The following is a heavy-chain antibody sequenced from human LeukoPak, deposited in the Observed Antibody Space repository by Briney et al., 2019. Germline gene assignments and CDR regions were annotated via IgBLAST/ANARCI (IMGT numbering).Heavy chain of an antibody. J-gene: IGHJ4*02. CDR1: GFTFSSYW. CDR3: AKDGPILYHDY. V-gene: IGHV3-7*01. Sequence: GGSLRLSCAASGFTFSSYWMSWVRQAPGKGLEWVANIKQDGSEKYYVDSVKGRFTISRDNAKNSLYLQMNSLRAEDTAVYYCAKDGPILYHDYWGQGTLVTVSS. D-gene: IGHD2-2*02. CDR2: IKQDGSEK.